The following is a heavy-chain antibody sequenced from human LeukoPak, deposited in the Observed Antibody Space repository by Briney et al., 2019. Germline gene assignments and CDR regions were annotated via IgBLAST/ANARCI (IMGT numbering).Heavy chain of an antibody. CDR1: GFSFSYHG. D-gene: IGHD3-22*01. CDR2: VSPPGGGT. J-gene: IGHJ4*02. CDR3: AKDFYYDSSGYYSVHFDY. V-gene: IGHV3-23*01. Sequence: PGGSLRLSCVASGFSFSYHGMNWVRLAPGKGLEWVSGVSPPGGGTYYADSVKGRFTISRDNAKNSLYLQMSSLRAEDTALYYCAKDFYYDSSGYYSVHFDYWGQGTLVTVSS.